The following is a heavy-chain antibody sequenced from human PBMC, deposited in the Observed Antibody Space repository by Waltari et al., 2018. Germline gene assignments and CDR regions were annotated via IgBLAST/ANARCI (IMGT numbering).Heavy chain of an antibody. CDR1: GGSISSGSHY. J-gene: IGHJ4*02. D-gene: IGHD6-13*01. V-gene: IGHV4-61*09. CDR2: IYTSGST. Sequence: QVQLQESGPGLVTPSQTLSLTCTVSGGSISSGSHYRSWIRQPAGKGLEWIGYIYTSGSTNYNPPLKSRVTISVDTSKNQFSLKLSSVTAADTAVYYCARDGGGESSWYSVDYWGQGTLVTVSS. CDR3: ARDGGGESSWYSVDY.